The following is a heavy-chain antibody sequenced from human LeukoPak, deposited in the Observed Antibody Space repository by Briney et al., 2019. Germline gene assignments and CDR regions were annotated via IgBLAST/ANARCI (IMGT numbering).Heavy chain of an antibody. CDR2: ISWDGGST. D-gene: IGHD6-19*01. V-gene: IGHV3-43*01. J-gene: IGHJ5*01. Sequence: GGSLRLSCAASGFTFDDYTMHWVRQAPGKGLEWVSPISWDGGSTYYADSVKGRFTISRDNSKNSLYLQMNSLRTEDTALYYCAKPRMVGAVAGGFDFWGQGTLVTVSS. CDR1: GFTFDDYT. CDR3: AKPRMVGAVAGGFDF.